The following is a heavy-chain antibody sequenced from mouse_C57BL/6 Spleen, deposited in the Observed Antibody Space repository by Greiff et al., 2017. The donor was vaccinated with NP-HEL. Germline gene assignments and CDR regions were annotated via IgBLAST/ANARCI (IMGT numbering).Heavy chain of an antibody. D-gene: IGHD2-1*01. CDR3: STDYGNYGMDY. Sequence: EVKLQESGGGLVQPGGSMKLSCVASGFTFSNYWMNWVRQSPEKGLEWVAQIRLKSDNYATHYAESVKGRFTISRDDSKSSVYLQMNNLRAEDTGIYYCSTDYGNYGMDYWGQGTSVTVSS. CDR2: IRLKSDNYAT. V-gene: IGHV6-3*01. J-gene: IGHJ4*01. CDR1: GFTFSNYW.